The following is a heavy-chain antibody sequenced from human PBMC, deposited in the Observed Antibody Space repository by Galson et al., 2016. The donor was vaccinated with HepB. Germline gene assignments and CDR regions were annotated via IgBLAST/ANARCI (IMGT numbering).Heavy chain of an antibody. V-gene: IGHV3-74*01. CDR3: VRGFTQAFDS. J-gene: IGHJ4*02. Sequence: LRLSCAASGFTFSSYWMHWVRQAPGKGLVWVSRINSDGSVTSYADSVKGRFTISRDSARATLLLQMNTLKAEDTAVYYCVRGFTQAFDSWGQGTLVTVSS. CDR2: INSDGSVT. CDR1: GFTFSSYW. D-gene: IGHD3-3*01.